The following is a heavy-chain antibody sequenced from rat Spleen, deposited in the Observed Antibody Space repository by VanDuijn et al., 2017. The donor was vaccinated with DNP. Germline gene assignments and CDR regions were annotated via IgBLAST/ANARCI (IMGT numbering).Heavy chain of an antibody. CDR1: GYTFTSYY. CDR2: INTGGGGT. V-gene: IGHV1-43*01. D-gene: IGHD4-3*01. CDR3: ARGANSGTVFDY. J-gene: IGHJ2*01. Sequence: QVQLQQSGAEVAKPGSSVKISCRASGYTFTSYYVSWIRQTTGQGLEYIGNINTGGGGTDYNEKFKGKAALTIDKSSSTAFMQLSGLTSDDSAVYYCARGANSGTVFDYWGQGVMVTVSS.